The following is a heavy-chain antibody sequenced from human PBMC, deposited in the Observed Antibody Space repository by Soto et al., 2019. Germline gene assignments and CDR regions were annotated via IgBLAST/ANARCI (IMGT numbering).Heavy chain of an antibody. CDR2: VYTSGTT. J-gene: IGHJ3*02. V-gene: IGHV4-4*07. CDR3: AREEPDTGDGFDI. CDR1: GASMNTYF. D-gene: IGHD1-1*01. Sequence: SSETLSLTCSVSGASMNTYFWSWIRQPAGKGLEWIGRVYTSGTTNYNPSLKSRVTMSVDTSKKQVSLKLISLTAADTGQYYCAREEPDTGDGFDIWGQGTLGIVS.